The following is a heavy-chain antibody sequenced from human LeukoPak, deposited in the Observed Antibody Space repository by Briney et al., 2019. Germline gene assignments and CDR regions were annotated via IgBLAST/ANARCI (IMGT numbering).Heavy chain of an antibody. CDR1: GFTFSSYG. J-gene: IGHJ6*03. CDR3: AKDVGATRYYYYYMDV. CDR2: ISGSGGST. D-gene: IGHD1-26*01. V-gene: IGHV3-23*01. Sequence: GGSLRLSCAASGFTFSSYGMSWVRQAPGKGLEWVSAISGSGGSTYYADSVKGRFTISRDNSKNTLYLQMNSLRAEDTAVYYCAKDVGATRYYYYYMDVWGKGTTVTISS.